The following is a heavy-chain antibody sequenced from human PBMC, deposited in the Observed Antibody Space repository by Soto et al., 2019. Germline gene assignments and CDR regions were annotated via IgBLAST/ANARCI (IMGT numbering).Heavy chain of an antibody. CDR2: IYYSGST. J-gene: IGHJ6*02. D-gene: IGHD4-17*01. Sequence: PSETLSLTCTVSGGSFSSGSYYWSWILQPPGKGLEWIGYIYYSGSTNYNPSLKSRVTISVDTSKNQFSLKLSSVTAADTAVYYCARASLRNYYYYGMDVWGQGTTVTVSS. CDR1: GGSFSSGSYY. CDR3: ARASLRNYYYYGMDV. V-gene: IGHV4-61*01.